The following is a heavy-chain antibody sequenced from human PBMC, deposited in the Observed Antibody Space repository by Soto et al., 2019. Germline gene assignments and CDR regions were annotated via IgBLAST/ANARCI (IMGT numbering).Heavy chain of an antibody. CDR2: IYYSGST. CDR1: GGSVSSGGCY. CDR3: ARDAYYFVSGSSYYYYYMDV. D-gene: IGHD3-10*01. J-gene: IGHJ6*03. Sequence: SETLSLTCTVSGGSVSSGGCYWSWIRQHPGKGLEWIGYIYYSGSTHYNPSLRGRVAISVDTSKNQFSLELSSVTAADTAVYYCARDAYYFVSGSSYYYYYMDVWGKGATVTVSS. V-gene: IGHV4-31*03.